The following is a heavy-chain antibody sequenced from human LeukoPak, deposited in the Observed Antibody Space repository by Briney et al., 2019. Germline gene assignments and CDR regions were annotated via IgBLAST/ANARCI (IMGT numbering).Heavy chain of an antibody. CDR3: ARTSWGQKGAFDI. CDR2: IYSGGST. V-gene: IGHV3-53*01. CDR1: GFTFSSYS. Sequence: PGGSLRLSCAASGFTFSSYSMNWVRQAPGKGLEWVSVIYSGGSTYYADSVKGRFTISRDNSKNTLYLQMNSLRAEDTAMFYCARTSWGQKGAFDIWGQGTLVTVSS. J-gene: IGHJ3*02. D-gene: IGHD7-27*01.